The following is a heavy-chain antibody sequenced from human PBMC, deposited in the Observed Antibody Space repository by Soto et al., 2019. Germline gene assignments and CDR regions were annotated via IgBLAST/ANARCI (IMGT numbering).Heavy chain of an antibody. J-gene: IGHJ6*02. V-gene: IGHV3-33*01. D-gene: IGHD4-4*01. Sequence: QVQLVESGGGVVQPGRSLRLSCAASGFTFSSYGMHWVRQAPGKGLEWVAVIWYDGSNKYYADSVKGRFTISRDNSKNTLYLQMNSLRAEDTAVYYCARARRSTVTSGMDVWGQGTTVTVSS. CDR1: GFTFSSYG. CDR3: ARARRSTVTSGMDV. CDR2: IWYDGSNK.